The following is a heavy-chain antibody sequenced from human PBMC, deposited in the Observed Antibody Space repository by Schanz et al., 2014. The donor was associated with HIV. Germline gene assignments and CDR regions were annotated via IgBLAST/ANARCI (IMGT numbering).Heavy chain of an antibody. CDR3: AREYLGYSSGFDP. D-gene: IGHD6-19*01. CDR1: GFTFSSFG. CDR2: ISYDGSNK. J-gene: IGHJ5*02. Sequence: QVQLAESGGGVVQPGRSLRLSCAASGFTFSSFGLHWVRQAPGKGLEWVAVISYDGSNKDYADSVKGRFTISRDKSKSTLYLQMNSLRAEDTAVYYCAREYLGYSSGFDPWGQGTLVTVSS. V-gene: IGHV3-33*08.